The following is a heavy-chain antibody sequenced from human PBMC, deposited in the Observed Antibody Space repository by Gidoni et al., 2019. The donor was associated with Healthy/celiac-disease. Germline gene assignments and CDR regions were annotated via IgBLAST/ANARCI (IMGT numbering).Heavy chain of an antibody. V-gene: IGHV3-13*01. J-gene: IGHJ3*02. CDR1: GFPFSSYD. CDR3: ARSLRYYDFWSGYHGDAFDI. CDR2: IGTAGDT. Sequence: EVQLVESGGGLVQPGGSLRLSCAASGFPFSSYDMHWVRQATGKGLEWVSAIGTAGDTYYPGSVKGRFTISRENAKNSLYLQMNSLRAGDTAVYYCARSLRYYDFWSGYHGDAFDIWGQGTMVTVSS. D-gene: IGHD3-3*01.